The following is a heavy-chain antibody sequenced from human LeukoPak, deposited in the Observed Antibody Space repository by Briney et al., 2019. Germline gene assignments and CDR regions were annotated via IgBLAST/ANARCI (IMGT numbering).Heavy chain of an antibody. CDR3: ARGLPTRGSSWFEP. CDR2: FDPEDGET. V-gene: IGHV1-24*01. Sequence: GASVKVSCKVSGYTLTELSMHWVRQAPGKGLEWMGGFDPEDGETIYAQKFQGRVTMTEDTSTDTAYMELSSLTSDDTAVYYCARGLPTRGSSWFEPWGQGTLVTVSS. CDR1: GYTLTELS. J-gene: IGHJ5*02. D-gene: IGHD3-10*01.